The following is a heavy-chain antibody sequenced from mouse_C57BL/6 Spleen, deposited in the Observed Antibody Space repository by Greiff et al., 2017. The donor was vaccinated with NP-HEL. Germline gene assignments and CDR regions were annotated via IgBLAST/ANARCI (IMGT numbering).Heavy chain of an antibody. V-gene: IGHV1-4*01. Sequence: QVQLKESGAELARPGASVKMSCKASGYTFTSYTMHWVKQRPGQGLEWIGYINPSSGYTKYNQKFKDKATLTADKSSSTAYMQLSSLTSEDSAVYYCARATVVPDYYAMDYWGQGTSVTVSS. D-gene: IGHD1-1*01. CDR3: ARATVVPDYYAMDY. CDR1: GYTFTSYT. J-gene: IGHJ4*01. CDR2: INPSSGYT.